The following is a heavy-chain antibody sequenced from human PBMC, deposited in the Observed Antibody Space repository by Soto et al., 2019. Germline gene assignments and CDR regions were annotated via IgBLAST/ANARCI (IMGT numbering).Heavy chain of an antibody. CDR3: ARGLRYLDWLAYDY. D-gene: IGHD3-9*01. V-gene: IGHV1-8*01. CDR2: MNPNSGNT. J-gene: IGHJ4*02. CDR1: GYTFTSYD. Sequence: ASVKVSCKASGYTFTSYDINWVRQATGQGLEWMGWMNPNSGNTGYAQKFQGRVTMTRNTSISTAYMELSSLRSEDTAVYYCARGLRYLDWLAYDYWGQGTLVTVSS.